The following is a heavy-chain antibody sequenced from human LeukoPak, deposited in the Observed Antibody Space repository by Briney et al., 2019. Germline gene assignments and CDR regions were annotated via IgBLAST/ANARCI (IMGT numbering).Heavy chain of an antibody. D-gene: IGHD3-3*01. CDR1: GGIFANYA. Sequence: GASVKVSCKASGGIFANYAISWVRKAPGQGLEWMGGIIPIFGTGHSAQKFQGRVTITADESTRTTHMELRSLRSDDTAVYYCAKGHDDFRQFDFWGQGTLVTVSS. CDR2: IIPIFGTG. J-gene: IGHJ4*02. CDR3: AKGHDDFRQFDF. V-gene: IGHV1-69*13.